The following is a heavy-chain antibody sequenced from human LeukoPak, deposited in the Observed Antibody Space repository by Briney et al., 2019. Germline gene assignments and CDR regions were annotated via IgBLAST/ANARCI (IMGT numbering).Heavy chain of an antibody. CDR3: ARGRAGIVAAGFYY. J-gene: IGHJ4*02. Sequence: GGALKPSFATSGFPFSMSAMHWVRLAPGKGLEWVPVISFDGGNKFYADSVKGRLSISRDNSKKTLYLQIKNLGLDDTAVSLCARGRAGIVAAGFYYWGQGTLVTVSS. CDR2: ISFDGGNK. CDR1: GFPFSMSA. V-gene: IGHV3-30-3*01. D-gene: IGHD6-13*01.